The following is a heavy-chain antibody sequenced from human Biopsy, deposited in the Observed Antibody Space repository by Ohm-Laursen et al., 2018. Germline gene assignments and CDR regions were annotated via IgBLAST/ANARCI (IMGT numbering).Heavy chain of an antibody. D-gene: IGHD3-22*01. J-gene: IGHJ5*02. CDR3: ARHYYDTSGYNWFDP. CDR1: GGTFSSYI. V-gene: IGHV1-69*06. CDR2: VMPFFGTA. Sequence: GSSVKVSCKASGGTFSSYIFAWVRQAPGQRPEWMGDVMPFFGTAQYAPKLQGRVSMTADKTTYTAYMELTSLTSEDTAMYFCARHYYDTSGYNWFDPWGQGTLVTVSS.